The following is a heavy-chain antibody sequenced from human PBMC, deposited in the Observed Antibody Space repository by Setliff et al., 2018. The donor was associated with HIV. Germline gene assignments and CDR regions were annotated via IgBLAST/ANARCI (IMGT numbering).Heavy chain of an antibody. V-gene: IGHV4-59*11. CDR2: IYYSGPT. Sequence: PSETLSLTCTVSGGSISSHYWSWIRQPPGKGLEWIAYIYYSGPTNYNPSLKSRVTMSIDTSKNQFSLKLNSVTAADTAVYYCARDPLYNWNYLHGFAIWGQGTMVTVSS. D-gene: IGHD1-7*01. CDR1: GGSISSHY. J-gene: IGHJ3*02. CDR3: ARDPLYNWNYLHGFAI.